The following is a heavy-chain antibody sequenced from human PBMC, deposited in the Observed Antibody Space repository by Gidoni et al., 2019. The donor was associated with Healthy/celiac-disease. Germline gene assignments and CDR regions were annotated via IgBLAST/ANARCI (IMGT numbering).Heavy chain of an antibody. V-gene: IGHV4-31*03. Sequence: QVQLQESGPGLVKPSQTLSLPCTVSGASISSVGYYWSWIRQHPGKGLEWIGYIYYSVSTYYNPSIESRVTISVDTSKNQFSLKLSSVTAADTAVYYCARDRGDYDYIWGSYRYDAFDIWGQGTMVTVSS. CDR1: GASISSVGYY. CDR3: ARDRGDYDYIWGSYRYDAFDI. J-gene: IGHJ3*02. CDR2: IYYSVST. D-gene: IGHD3-16*02.